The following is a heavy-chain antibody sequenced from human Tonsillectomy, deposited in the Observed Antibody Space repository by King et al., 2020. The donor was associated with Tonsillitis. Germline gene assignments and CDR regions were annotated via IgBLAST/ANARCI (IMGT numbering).Heavy chain of an antibody. CDR2: IYYTGST. CDR3: TRDRWLDY. V-gene: IGHV4-59*01. D-gene: IGHD6-19*01. J-gene: IGHJ4*02. CDR1: GASISSYY. Sequence: LQLQESGPGLVKPSETLSLTCTVSGASISSYYWSWIRQPPGKGLEWIWNIYYTGSTNYNPSLKSRVTMSVDTSKNQFSLTLNSVTAADTAVYYCTRDRWLDYWGQGTLVTISS.